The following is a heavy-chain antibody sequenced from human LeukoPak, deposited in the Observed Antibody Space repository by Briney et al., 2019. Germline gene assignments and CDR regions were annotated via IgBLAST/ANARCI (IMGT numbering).Heavy chain of an antibody. CDR1: GFTFSRSA. CDR2: ISSSGNT. Sequence: GGSLRLSCAASGFTFSRSAMTWVRQTPGKGLDWVSSISSSGNTYYADSVKGRFTTSRVNSKNMLYLQMNSLRAEDTAVYYCVKGRISEDGLDFWGQGTLVTVSS. V-gene: IGHV3-23*01. D-gene: IGHD6-13*01. CDR3: VKGRISEDGLDF. J-gene: IGHJ4*02.